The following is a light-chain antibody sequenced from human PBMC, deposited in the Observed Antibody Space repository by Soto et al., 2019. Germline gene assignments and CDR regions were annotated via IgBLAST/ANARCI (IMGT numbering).Light chain of an antibody. CDR2: DAS. Sequence: DIQVTQSPSTLSASVGDRVTITCRASQSISSWLAWYQQKPGKAPKLLIYDASSLESGVPSRFSGSGYGTEFTLTISSLQPDDFATYYCQQYNTERTFGKGTKVNIX. CDR3: QQYNTERT. CDR1: QSISSW. V-gene: IGKV1-5*01. J-gene: IGKJ1*01.